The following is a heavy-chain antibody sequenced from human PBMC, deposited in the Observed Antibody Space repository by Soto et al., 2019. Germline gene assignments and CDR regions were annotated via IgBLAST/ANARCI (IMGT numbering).Heavy chain of an antibody. J-gene: IGHJ6*02. CDR3: AQYYYGSGRSLTGDYYYGMDV. D-gene: IGHD3-10*01. V-gene: IGHV4-39*01. CDR2: IYYSGST. CDR1: GGSINSSSYY. Sequence: QLQLQESGPGLVKPSETLSLTCTVSGGSINSSSYYWGWIRQPPGKGLEWIGSIYYSGSTYYNPSLKSRVTISVDTSKNQFSLKLSSVTAADTAVYYCAQYYYGSGRSLTGDYYYGMDVWGQGTTVTVSS.